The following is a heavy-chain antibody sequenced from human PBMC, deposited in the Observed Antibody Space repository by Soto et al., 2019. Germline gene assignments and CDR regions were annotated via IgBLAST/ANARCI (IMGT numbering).Heavy chain of an antibody. CDR1: GGSFSGYY. D-gene: IGHD4-4*01. Sequence: QVQLQQWGAGLLKPSETLSLTCAVYGGSFSGYYWSWIRQPPGKGLEWIGEINHSGSTNYNPSLKRRVTISVDTSKNQFSLKLSSVTAADTAVYYCARVGWTTVTRIDYWGQGTLVTVSS. V-gene: IGHV4-34*01. CDR2: INHSGST. CDR3: ARVGWTTVTRIDY. J-gene: IGHJ4*02.